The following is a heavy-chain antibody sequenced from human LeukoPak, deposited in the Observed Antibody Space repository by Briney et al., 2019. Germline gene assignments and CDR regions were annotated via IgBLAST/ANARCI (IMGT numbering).Heavy chain of an antibody. J-gene: IGHJ1*01. V-gene: IGHV1-2*02. CDR3: ARVRYDFWSGYPEYFQH. CDR1: GYTFTGYY. D-gene: IGHD3-3*01. Sequence: GASVKVSCKASGYTFTGYYMHWVRQALGQGLEWMGWINPNSGGTNYAQKFQGRVTMTRDTSISTAYMELSRLRSDDTAVYYCARVRYDFWSGYPEYFQHWGQGTLVTVSS. CDR2: INPNSGGT.